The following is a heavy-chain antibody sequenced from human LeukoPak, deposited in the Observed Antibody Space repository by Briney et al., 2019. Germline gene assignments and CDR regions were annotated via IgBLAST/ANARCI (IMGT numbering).Heavy chain of an antibody. CDR3: ARGYCSSTSCYSFFDY. Sequence: ESLKISCKGSGYSFTSYWIGWVRQMPGKGLEWMGIIYPGDSDTRYSPSFQGQVTISADKSISTAYLQWSSLKASDTAMYYCARGYCSSTSCYSFFDYWGQGTLVTVSS. D-gene: IGHD2-2*01. CDR1: GYSFTSYW. CDR2: IYPGDSDT. V-gene: IGHV5-51*01. J-gene: IGHJ4*02.